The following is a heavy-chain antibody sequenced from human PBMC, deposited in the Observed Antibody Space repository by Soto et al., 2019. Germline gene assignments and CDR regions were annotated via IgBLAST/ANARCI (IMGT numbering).Heavy chain of an antibody. CDR3: ARTNNLNFLMRNKNWFDP. J-gene: IGHJ5*02. CDR2: IDPSDSYT. D-gene: IGHD3-3*01. CDR1: GYSFTSYW. V-gene: IGHV5-10-1*01. Sequence: GESLKISCKGSGYSFTSYWISWVRQMPGKGLEWMGRIDPSDSYTNYSPSFQGHVTISADKSISTAYLQWSSLKASDTAMYYCARTNNLNFLMRNKNWFDPWGQGTLVTVSS.